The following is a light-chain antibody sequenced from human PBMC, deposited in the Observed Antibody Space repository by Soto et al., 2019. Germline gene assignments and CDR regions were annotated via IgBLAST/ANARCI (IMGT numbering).Light chain of an antibody. V-gene: IGKV3-15*01. Sequence: ETVLTQSPDTLSVSPGDRATFSCRASQTVGKSLACYQQKPGQAPSLLLHSASTRATGVPVRFRGSGFGTEFTPTISSLQSEDSAIYYCQQYNHWPPITFGPGTRLEI. CDR1: QTVGKS. J-gene: IGKJ5*01. CDR2: SAS. CDR3: QQYNHWPPIT.